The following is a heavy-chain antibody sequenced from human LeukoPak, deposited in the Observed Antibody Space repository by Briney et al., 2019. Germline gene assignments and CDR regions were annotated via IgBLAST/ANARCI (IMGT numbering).Heavy chain of an antibody. Sequence: GGSLRLSCAASGFTFSSYEMNWVRQAPGKGLEWVSYISSSGSPIYYADSVKGRFTISRDNVKNSLYLQMNSLRAEDTAVYYCARDSLNYGMDVWGKGTTVTVSS. CDR3: ARDSLNYGMDV. CDR1: GFTFSSYE. CDR2: ISSSGSPI. V-gene: IGHV3-48*03. J-gene: IGHJ6*04.